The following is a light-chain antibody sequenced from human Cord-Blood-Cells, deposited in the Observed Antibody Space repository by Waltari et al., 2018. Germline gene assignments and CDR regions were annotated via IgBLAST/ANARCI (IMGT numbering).Light chain of an antibody. CDR2: WAS. Sequence: VITQSPDSLAVFLGERATINCNSSQSVLYSSNNKNYLAWYQQKPGQPPKLLIYWASTRESGVPDRFSGSGSGTDFTLTISSLQAEDVAVYYCQQYYSTRTFGQGTKVEIK. CDR1: QSVLYSSNNKNY. CDR3: QQYYSTRT. V-gene: IGKV4-1*01. J-gene: IGKJ1*01.